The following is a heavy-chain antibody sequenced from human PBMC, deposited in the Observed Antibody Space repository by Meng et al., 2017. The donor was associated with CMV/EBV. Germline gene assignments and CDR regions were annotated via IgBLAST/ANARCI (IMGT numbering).Heavy chain of an antibody. J-gene: IGHJ4*02. Sequence: SETLSLTCTVSGGSISSSSYYWGWIRQPPGKGLEWIGSIYYSGSTYYNPSLKSRVTISVDTSKNQFSLKLSSVTAAVTAVYYCARSLPIVVVPAAKGFGYWGQGTLVTVSS. CDR3: ARSLPIVVVPAAKGFGY. CDR1: GGSISSSSYY. CDR2: IYYSGST. V-gene: IGHV4-39*01. D-gene: IGHD2-2*01.